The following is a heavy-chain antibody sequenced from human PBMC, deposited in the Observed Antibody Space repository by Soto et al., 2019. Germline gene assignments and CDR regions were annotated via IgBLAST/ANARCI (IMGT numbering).Heavy chain of an antibody. V-gene: IGHV1-24*01. CDR1: GYTLTELS. CDR2: FDPEDGET. J-gene: IGHJ4*02. D-gene: IGHD6-13*01. Sequence: ASVKVSCKVSGYTLTELSMHWVRQAPGKGLEWMGGFDPEDGETIYAQKFQGRVTMTEDTSTDTAYMELSSLRSEDTAMYYCATVFIAAAGTPFDYWGQGTLVTVSS. CDR3: ATVFIAAAGTPFDY.